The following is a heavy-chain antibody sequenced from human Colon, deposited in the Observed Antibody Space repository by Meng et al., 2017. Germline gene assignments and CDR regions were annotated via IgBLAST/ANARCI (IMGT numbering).Heavy chain of an antibody. J-gene: IGHJ4*02. D-gene: IGHD3-9*01. CDR2: INQDGSEK. CDR1: GFTSSTHW. V-gene: IGHV3-7*01. Sequence: GGSLRPSCAASGFTSSTHWMTWVRQAPGRGREWVGNINQDGSEKNYVVSMKGRFTASRDNADNSLFLQMNSLRAEDTAVYYCVTDRLTTDWSRGRFDYWGQGILVTVSS. CDR3: VTDRLTTDWSRGRFDY.